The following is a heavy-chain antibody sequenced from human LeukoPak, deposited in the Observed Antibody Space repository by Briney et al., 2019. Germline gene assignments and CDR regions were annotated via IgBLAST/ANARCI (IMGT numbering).Heavy chain of an antibody. J-gene: IGHJ4*02. D-gene: IGHD3-10*01. CDR3: AKYFYGSGTYINYFDY. CDR2: ISYDANDK. CDR1: GFTFSSYG. V-gene: IGHV3-30*18. Sequence: PGGSLTLSCAASGFTFSSYGMHWVRQAPGKGLEWVAIISYDANDKYYADSVKGRFTISRDNSKNTLYLQMNSLRAEDTAVYYCAKYFYGSGTYINYFDYGGQGTLVTVSS.